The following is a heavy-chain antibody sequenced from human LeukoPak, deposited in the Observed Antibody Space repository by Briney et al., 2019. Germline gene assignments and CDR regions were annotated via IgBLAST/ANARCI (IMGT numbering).Heavy chain of an antibody. D-gene: IGHD3-10*01. CDR1: GFTFSIYW. J-gene: IGHJ6*03. CDR3: TRDFQGRYYYHMDV. Sequence: GGSLRLSCAASGFTFSIYWMSWVRQAPGRGLEWVANIKQDGSEIYYVDSMKGRLTISRDNAQNSLYLQMNSLRAEDTAVYFCTRDFQGRYYYHMDVWGKGTTVTVSS. V-gene: IGHV3-7*01. CDR2: IKQDGSEI.